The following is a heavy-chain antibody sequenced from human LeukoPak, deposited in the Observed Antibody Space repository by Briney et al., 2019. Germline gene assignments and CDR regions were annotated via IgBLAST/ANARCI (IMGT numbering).Heavy chain of an antibody. CDR1: GGSISSSSYY. CDR3: ARVYGGSGWYPRDYYYYMDV. D-gene: IGHD6-19*01. J-gene: IGHJ6*03. Sequence: KPSETLSLTCTVSGGSISSSSYYWGWIRQPPGKGLEWIGSIYYSGSPYYNPSLKSRVTISVDTSKNQFSLKLSSVTAADTAVYYCARVYGGSGWYPRDYYYYMDVWGKGTTVTVSS. V-gene: IGHV4-39*07. CDR2: IYYSGSP.